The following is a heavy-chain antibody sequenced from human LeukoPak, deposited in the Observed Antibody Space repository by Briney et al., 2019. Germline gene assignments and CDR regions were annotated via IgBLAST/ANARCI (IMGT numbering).Heavy chain of an antibody. CDR2: IYHSGST. Sequence: NASETLSLTCTVSGYSISSGYYWGWIRQPPGKGLEWIGSIYHSGSTYYNPSLKSRGTISVDTSKHQFSLKLSSVTAADTAVYYCAREGITMIKAPVAFDIWGQGTMVTVSS. CDR3: AREGITMIKAPVAFDI. J-gene: IGHJ3*02. D-gene: IGHD3-22*01. V-gene: IGHV4-38-2*02. CDR1: GYSISSGYY.